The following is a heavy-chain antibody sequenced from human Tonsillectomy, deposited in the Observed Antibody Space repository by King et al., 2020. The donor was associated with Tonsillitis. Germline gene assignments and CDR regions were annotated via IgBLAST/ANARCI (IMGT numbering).Heavy chain of an antibody. V-gene: IGHV3-30*02. CDR2: IRYDGSNK. Sequence: VQLVESGGGVVQPGGSLRLFCAASGFTFSSYGMHWVRQAPGKGLEWVAFIRYDGSNKYYAESVKGRFTISRDNSKNTLYLQMNSLRAEDTAVYYCAKDSSSSLYYFDYWGQGTLVTVSS. J-gene: IGHJ4*02. CDR3: AKDSSSSLYYFDY. CDR1: GFTFSSYG. D-gene: IGHD6-6*01.